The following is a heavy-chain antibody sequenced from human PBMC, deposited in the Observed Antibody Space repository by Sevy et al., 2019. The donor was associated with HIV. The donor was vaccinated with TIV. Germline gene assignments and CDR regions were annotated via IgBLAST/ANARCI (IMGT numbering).Heavy chain of an antibody. V-gene: IGHV4-30-2*01. Sequence: SETLSLTCAVSGVSISSGAYSWNWIRQPPGKGLEWIGYIYHTGNTYYNPSLKSRITISLDRSKNQFSLRLSSVTAADTAVYFCARDGGTMTTRGSFDIWGQGTMVTVSS. D-gene: IGHD4-17*01. CDR2: IYHTGNT. CDR3: ARDGGTMTTRGSFDI. J-gene: IGHJ3*02. CDR1: GVSISSGAYS.